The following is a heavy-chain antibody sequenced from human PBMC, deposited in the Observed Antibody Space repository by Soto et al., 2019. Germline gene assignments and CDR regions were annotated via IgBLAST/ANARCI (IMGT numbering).Heavy chain of an antibody. Sequence: SVKLSWKTAGYGFTVYDINWLRQATEQGLEWMGWMNPNSGNTGYTQKFQGRVTMTRNTSISTAYMELSRLRSDDTAVYYCARAYGSSGSYKNWFGPWGQGTLVTVSS. CDR2: MNPNSGNT. V-gene: IGHV1-8*01. CDR3: ARAYGSSGSYKNWFGP. CDR1: GYGFTVYD. D-gene: IGHD1-26*01. J-gene: IGHJ5*02.